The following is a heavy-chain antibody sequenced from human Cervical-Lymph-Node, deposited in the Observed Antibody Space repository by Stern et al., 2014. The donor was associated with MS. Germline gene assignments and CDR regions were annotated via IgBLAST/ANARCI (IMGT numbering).Heavy chain of an antibody. V-gene: IGHV1-69*01. CDR2: LIPIFGTA. D-gene: IGHD5-18*01. Sequence: VQLLQSGAEVKKPGSSVKVSCKASGGIFSSYAISWVRQAPGQGLEWMGGLIPIFGTANYAQKFQGRVTITADESTNTAYMELSSLRSDDTAIYYCARGYSYDLSYYYYAMDVWGQGTTVTVSS. CDR3: ARGYSYDLSYYYYAMDV. CDR1: GGIFSSYA. J-gene: IGHJ6*02.